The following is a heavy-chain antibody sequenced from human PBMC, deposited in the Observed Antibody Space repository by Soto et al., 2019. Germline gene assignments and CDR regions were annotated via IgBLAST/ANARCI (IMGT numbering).Heavy chain of an antibody. Sequence: QVQLVQSGAEVKKPGSSVKVSCKASGGTFSSYAISWVRQAPGQGLEWMGGIIPIFGTANYAQKFQGRVTITAENPRSPAYGGVSSWRVEDAAVYYWGRVGRFLITLGGVIANLVVGLFDIGAQGTRVPVFS. CDR1: GGTFSSYA. D-gene: IGHD3-16*02. J-gene: IGHJ3*02. CDR3: GRVGRFLITLGGVIANLVVGLFDI. V-gene: IGHV1-69*06. CDR2: IIPIFGTA.